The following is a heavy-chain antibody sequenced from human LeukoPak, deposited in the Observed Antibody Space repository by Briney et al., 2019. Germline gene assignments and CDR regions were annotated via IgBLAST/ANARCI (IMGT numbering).Heavy chain of an antibody. CDR3: AKGFYSNYDANWFDP. CDR1: GFTFSSYE. V-gene: IGHV3-48*03. CDR2: ISSSVSTI. J-gene: IGHJ5*02. Sequence: GGSLRLSCAASGFTFSSYEMNWVRQAPGKGLEWVSYISSSVSTIYYADSVKGRFTISRDNAKNSLYLQMNSLRAEDMALYYCAKGFYSNYDANWFDPWGQGTLVTVSS. D-gene: IGHD4-11*01.